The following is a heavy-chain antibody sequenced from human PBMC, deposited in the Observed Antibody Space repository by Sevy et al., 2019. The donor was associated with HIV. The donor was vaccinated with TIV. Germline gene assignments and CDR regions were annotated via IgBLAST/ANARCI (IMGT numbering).Heavy chain of an antibody. CDR1: GITDSFKS. CDR2: IFSAGTT. Sequence: GGSLRLSCTVSGITDSFKSITWVRQAPGKGLEWVSIIFSAGTTYYADSVKGRFTISRDNSKDTVSLQMNNLRVEDTAVYYCARARFRSSGWPPYFDFWGQGTLVTVSS. CDR3: ARARFRSSGWPPYFDF. V-gene: IGHV3-66*01. D-gene: IGHD6-19*01. J-gene: IGHJ4*02.